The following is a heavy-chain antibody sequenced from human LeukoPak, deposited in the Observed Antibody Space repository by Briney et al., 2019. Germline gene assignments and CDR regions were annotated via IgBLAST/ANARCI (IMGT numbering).Heavy chain of an antibody. Sequence: GGSLRLSCAASGFTFSSYGMHWVRQDPGKRLEGVAFIRYDGSNKYYADSVKGRFTISRDNSKNTLYLQMNSLRAEDTAVYYCAKDPSAAAGEGYWGQGTLVTVSS. J-gene: IGHJ4*02. CDR2: IRYDGSNK. V-gene: IGHV3-30*02. D-gene: IGHD6-13*01. CDR3: AKDPSAAAGEGY. CDR1: GFTFSSYG.